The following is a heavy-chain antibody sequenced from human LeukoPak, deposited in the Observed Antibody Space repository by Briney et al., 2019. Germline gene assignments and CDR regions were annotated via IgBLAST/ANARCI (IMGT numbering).Heavy chain of an antibody. Sequence: PSETLSLTCAVYGGSFSDYYWNWIRQPPGKGLEWIGEINHSGSAKYSPSLRSRVTISVDTSKSQFTLKLSSVTAADTAVYYCARQTTATTYDYWGQGTLVTVSS. CDR1: GGSFSDYY. V-gene: IGHV4-34*01. D-gene: IGHD4-17*01. CDR3: ARQTTATTYDY. J-gene: IGHJ4*02. CDR2: INHSGSA.